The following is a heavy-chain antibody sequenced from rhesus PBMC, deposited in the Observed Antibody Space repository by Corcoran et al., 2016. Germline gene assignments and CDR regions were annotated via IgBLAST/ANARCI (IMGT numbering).Heavy chain of an antibody. Sequence: QLQLQESGPGLVKPSETLSVTCAVSGGSISSSYWSWIRQAPGKGLEWIGYIYGSGSSTNYNPSLKSRVTLSVDTSKNQLSLKLSSVTTADTAVYYCATGGYWGQGVLVTVSS. J-gene: IGHJ4*01. CDR3: ATGGY. CDR2: IYGSGSST. V-gene: IGHV4-169*01. CDR1: GGSISSSY.